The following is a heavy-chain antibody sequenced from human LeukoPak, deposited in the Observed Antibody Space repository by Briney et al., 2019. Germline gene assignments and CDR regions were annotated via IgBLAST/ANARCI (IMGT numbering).Heavy chain of an antibody. J-gene: IGHJ4*02. V-gene: IGHV3-21*01. CDR3: ACYGSYPDH. CDR2: ISDSSSYI. Sequence: PGGSLRLSCAASGFTFSTHSMDWVRQAPGKGLEWVSTISDSSSYIYYADSVKGRFTISRDNAKNSLYRQMNSLRAEDTAVYFCACYGSYPDHWGQGTLVTVSS. CDR1: GFTFSTHS. D-gene: IGHD3-16*02.